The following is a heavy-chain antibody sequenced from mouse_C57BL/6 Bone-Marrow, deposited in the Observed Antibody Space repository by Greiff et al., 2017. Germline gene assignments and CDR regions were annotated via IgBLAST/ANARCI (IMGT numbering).Heavy chain of an antibody. J-gene: IGHJ4*01. Sequence: VQLQQSGAELVKPGASVKLSCKASGYTFTSYWMHWVKQRPGQGLEWIGMIHPNSGSTNYNEKFKSKATLTVDKSSSTAYMQLSSLTSEDSAVYYCAGNYGSSFYAMDYWGQGTSVTVSS. CDR2: IHPNSGST. D-gene: IGHD1-1*01. CDR1: GYTFTSYW. V-gene: IGHV1-64*01. CDR3: AGNYGSSFYAMDY.